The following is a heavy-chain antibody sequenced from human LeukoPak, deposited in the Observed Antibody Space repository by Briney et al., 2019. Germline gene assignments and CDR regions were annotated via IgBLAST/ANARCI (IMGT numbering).Heavy chain of an antibody. J-gene: IGHJ5*02. CDR2: ISAYNGNT. V-gene: IGHV1-18*04. CDR1: GYTFTGYY. Sequence: GASVKVSCKASGYTFTGYYMHWVRQAPGQGLEWMGWISAYNGNTNYAQKLQGRVTMTTDTSTSTAYMELRSLRSDDTAVYYCARDPEFLGYRIAAYNWFDPWGQGTLVTVSS. CDR3: ARDPEFLGYRIAAYNWFDP. D-gene: IGHD6-25*01.